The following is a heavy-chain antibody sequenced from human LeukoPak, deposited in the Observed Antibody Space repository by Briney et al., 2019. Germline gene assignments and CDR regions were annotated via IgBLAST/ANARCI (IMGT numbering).Heavy chain of an antibody. CDR2: INPNSGGT. CDR3: ARDGDILTGYLDY. CDR1: GYTFTDYF. Sequence: ASVKVSCKASGYTFTDYFLHWVRQAPGQGLEWMGWINPNSGGTYCAQKFQGRVTMTRDTSIITAYMELSRLRSDDTAVYYCARDGDILTGYLDYWGQGTLVTVSS. D-gene: IGHD3-9*01. V-gene: IGHV1-2*02. J-gene: IGHJ4*02.